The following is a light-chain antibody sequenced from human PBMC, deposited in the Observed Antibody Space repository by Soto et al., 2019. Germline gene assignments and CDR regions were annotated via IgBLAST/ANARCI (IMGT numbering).Light chain of an antibody. CDR1: QGIESD. Sequence: IQMTHSPSSLSASVGDRITITCRASQGIESDLSWYQQRPGKAPKLLIYAASNVHSGVPPRFSGSRSGTEFTLTISNLQPEDFASYYCLQDHDDSWTFGQGTKVDIK. CDR3: LQDHDDSWT. J-gene: IGKJ1*01. V-gene: IGKV1-6*01. CDR2: AAS.